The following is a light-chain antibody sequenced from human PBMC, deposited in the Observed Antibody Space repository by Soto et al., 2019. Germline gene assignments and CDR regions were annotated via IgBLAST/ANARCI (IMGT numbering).Light chain of an antibody. V-gene: IGLV2-14*03. CDR2: EVI. CDR1: NTDVGDYNY. Sequence: QSVLTQPASVSGSPGQSITISCTGSNTDVGDYNYVSWYQQLPGKDPQLIIYEVINRPSGVSPRFSGSKSANTASLTIYGLQAEDEADYYCSSYTSSSTLVFGSGTKVSV. J-gene: IGLJ1*01. CDR3: SSYTSSSTLV.